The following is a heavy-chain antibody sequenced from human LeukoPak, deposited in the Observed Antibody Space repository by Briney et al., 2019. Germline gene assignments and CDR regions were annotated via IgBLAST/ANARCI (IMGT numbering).Heavy chain of an antibody. CDR3: ANNYYDSKGSFDY. CDR2: IRYDGSNK. V-gene: IGHV3-30*02. J-gene: IGHJ4*02. Sequence: SGGSLGLSCAASGFTFSTYGMHWVRQAPGKGLEWVAFIRYDGSNKYYADSAKGRFTISRDNSKNTLYLQMNSLRAEDTAVYYCANNYYDSKGSFDYWGQGTLVTVSS. CDR1: GFTFSTYG. D-gene: IGHD3-22*01.